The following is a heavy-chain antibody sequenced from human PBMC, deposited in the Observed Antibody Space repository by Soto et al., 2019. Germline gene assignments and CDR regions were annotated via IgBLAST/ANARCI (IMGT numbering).Heavy chain of an antibody. CDR3: TRDGILYDSSEMDAFDI. D-gene: IGHD3-22*01. Sequence: SETLSLTCAVSGYSISSGYYWGWIRQPPGKGLERIGSIYHSGSTYYNPSLKSRVTISVDTSKNQFSLKLSSVTAADTAVYYCTRDGILYDSSEMDAFDIWGQGTMVTVSS. CDR2: IYHSGST. J-gene: IGHJ3*02. V-gene: IGHV4-38-2*02. CDR1: GYSISSGYY.